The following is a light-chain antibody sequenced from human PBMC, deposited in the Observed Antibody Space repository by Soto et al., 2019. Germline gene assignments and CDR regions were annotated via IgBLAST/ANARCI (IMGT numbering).Light chain of an antibody. V-gene: IGKV1-33*01. CDR3: KQHHDFPYT. CDR2: DAS. CDR1: QDIQNY. J-gene: IGKJ2*01. Sequence: DIQMTQSPSSLSASVGDRVTITCQASQDIQNYINWYQHTPGKAPKLLIFDASNLQPGVASRFSGRESGTVFFLTISSLHPEDFATYFCKQHHDFPYTFGQGTKRNIK.